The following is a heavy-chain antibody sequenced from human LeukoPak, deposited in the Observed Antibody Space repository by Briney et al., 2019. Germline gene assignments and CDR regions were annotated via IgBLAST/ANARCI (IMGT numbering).Heavy chain of an antibody. J-gene: IGHJ3*02. V-gene: IGHV3-53*01. CDR1: GFTVSSNY. CDR3: ARDRGDILTGYSSEAFDI. CDR2: IYSGGST. D-gene: IGHD3-9*01. Sequence: GGSLRLSCAASGFTVSSNYMSWVRQAPGKGLEWVSVIYSGGSTYYADSVKGRFTISRDNSKNTLYLQMNSLRAEDTAVYYCARDRGDILTGYSSEAFDIWGQGTMVTVSS.